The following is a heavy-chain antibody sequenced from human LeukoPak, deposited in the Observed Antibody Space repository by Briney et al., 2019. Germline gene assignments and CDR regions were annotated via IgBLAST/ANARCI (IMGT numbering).Heavy chain of an antibody. CDR2: ISGSGGST. CDR1: GFTFSNYA. CDR3: AKVFDSSPLYYFDY. Sequence: GGSLRLSCAASGFTFSNYAMNWVRQAPGKGLEWVSAISGSGGSTFYADSVKGRFTISRDSSKNTLYLQMNSLRAEDTAVYYCAKVFDSSPLYYFDYWGQGTLVTVSS. J-gene: IGHJ4*02. V-gene: IGHV3-23*01. D-gene: IGHD3-22*01.